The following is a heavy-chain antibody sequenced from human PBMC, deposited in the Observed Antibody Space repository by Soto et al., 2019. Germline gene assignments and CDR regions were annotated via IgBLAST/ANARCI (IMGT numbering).Heavy chain of an antibody. J-gene: IGHJ4*02. Sequence: XXSLRLACTAAGFTFGTFWSHWVSQVPGKGLLWVSRINGDGTVTTYADSVKGRFTISRDNAKNTLFLQISTLGADDTAVYYCTRDSYERSFGSWGQGTLVTVSS. D-gene: IGHD5-12*01. CDR2: INGDGTVT. CDR3: TRDSYERSFGS. V-gene: IGHV3-74*01. CDR1: GFTFGTFW.